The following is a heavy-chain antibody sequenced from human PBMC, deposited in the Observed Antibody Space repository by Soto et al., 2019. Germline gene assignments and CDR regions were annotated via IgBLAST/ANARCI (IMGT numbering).Heavy chain of an antibody. D-gene: IGHD6-13*01. J-gene: IGHJ4*02. CDR1: GFTFSSYA. V-gene: IGHV3-23*01. CDR3: AKDHQTSPWYPNY. Sequence: EVQLLESGGGLVQPGGSLRLSCAASGFTFSSYAMSWVRQAPGKGLEWVSLISDSGGSTYYADSVKGRFTISRDNSKNTLYLQMNSLRAEDTAVYYCAKDHQTSPWYPNYWGQGTLVTVSS. CDR2: ISDSGGST.